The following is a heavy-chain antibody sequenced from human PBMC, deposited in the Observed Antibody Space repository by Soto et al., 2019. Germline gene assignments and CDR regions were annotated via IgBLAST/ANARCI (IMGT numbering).Heavy chain of an antibody. J-gene: IGHJ4*02. Sequence: QVQLVQSGAEVKKSGAAVKVSCKASGYTFNGYYIHWLRQAPGPGLKWMGWINSDTGGTKYAQTFQGRGTVTRDTSIITAYMELRRMKSDDTAVYYCARESWVSGTHHFDYWGPGTQVNGSS. D-gene: IGHD3-16*01. V-gene: IGHV1-2*02. CDR1: GYTFNGYY. CDR2: INSDTGGT. CDR3: ARESWVSGTHHFDY.